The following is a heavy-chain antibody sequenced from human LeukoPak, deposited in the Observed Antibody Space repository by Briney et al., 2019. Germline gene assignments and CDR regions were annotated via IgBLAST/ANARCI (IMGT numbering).Heavy chain of an antibody. CDR2: IYYSGST. CDR1: GGPISSYY. CDR3: ARGVVVVAALPNYYYYGMDV. V-gene: IGHV4-59*01. D-gene: IGHD2-15*01. Sequence: SEPLSLTCTVSGGPISSYYWSWIRQPPGKGLEWIGYIYYSGSTNYNPSLESRVTISVDTSKNQFSLKLSSVTAADTAVYYCARGVVVVAALPNYYYYGMDVWGQGTTVTVSS. J-gene: IGHJ6*02.